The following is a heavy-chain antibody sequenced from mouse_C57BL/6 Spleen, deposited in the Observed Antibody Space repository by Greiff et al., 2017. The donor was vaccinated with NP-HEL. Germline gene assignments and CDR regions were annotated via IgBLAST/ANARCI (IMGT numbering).Heavy chain of an antibody. D-gene: IGHD1-1*01. CDR3: ACHYYGSSYEDY. CDR2: INPNYGTT. J-gene: IGHJ2*01. CDR1: GYSFTDYN. Sequence: EVKLQESGPELVKPGASVKISCKASGYSFTDYNMNWVKQSNGKSLEWIGVINPNYGTTSYNQKFKGKATLTVDQSSSTAYMQLNSLTSEDSAVYYCACHYYGSSYEDYWGQGTTLTVSS. V-gene: IGHV1-39*01.